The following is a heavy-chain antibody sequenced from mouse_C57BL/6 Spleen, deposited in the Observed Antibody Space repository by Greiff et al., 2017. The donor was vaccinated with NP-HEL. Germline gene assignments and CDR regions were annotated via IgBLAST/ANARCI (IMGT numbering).Heavy chain of an antibody. Sequence: QVQLQQSGAELVRPGASVTLSCKASGYTFTDYEMHWVKQTPVHGLEWIGAIDPETGGTAYNQKFKGKAILTADKSSSTAYMELRSLTSEDSAVYYSTMGGFYAMDYWGQGTSVTVSS. CDR2: IDPETGGT. V-gene: IGHV1-15*01. CDR1: GYTFTDYE. CDR3: TMGGFYAMDY. J-gene: IGHJ4*01. D-gene: IGHD4-1*01.